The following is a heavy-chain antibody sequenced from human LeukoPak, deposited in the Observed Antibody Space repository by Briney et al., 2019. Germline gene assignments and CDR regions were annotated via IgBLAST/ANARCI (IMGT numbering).Heavy chain of an antibody. CDR1: DYTFTNYG. V-gene: IGHV1-18*01. CDR2: ISTYNGNT. J-gene: IGHJ4*02. D-gene: IGHD2-2*02. CDR3: ARDCSSSSCYNVY. Sequence: RASVKVSCKASDYTFTNYGLSLVRQPPGQGLGWMGWISTYNGNTNYAQKLRGRVTMTTDKSTSTAYMELRSLRSDDTAVYYCARDCSSSSCYNVYWGQGTLVTVPS.